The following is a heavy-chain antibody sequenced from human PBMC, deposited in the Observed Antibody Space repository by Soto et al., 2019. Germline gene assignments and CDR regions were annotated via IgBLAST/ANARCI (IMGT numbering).Heavy chain of an antibody. J-gene: IGHJ2*01. V-gene: IGHV3-48*03. D-gene: IGHD1-26*01. CDR2: ISSSSSTL. CDR1: GFTFSRYE. CDR3: ARGGSGSYFWYFDL. Sequence: LRLSCADSGFTFSRYEMNWVRQSPGKWLEWVSYISSSSSTLYYADSVKGRFTISRDNAKNSLYLQMNSLRAEDTAVYYCARGGSGSYFWYFDLWGRGTLVTVSS.